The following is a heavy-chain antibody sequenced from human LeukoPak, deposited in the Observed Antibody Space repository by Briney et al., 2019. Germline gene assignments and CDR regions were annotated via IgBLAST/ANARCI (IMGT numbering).Heavy chain of an antibody. CDR3: ARADGTGGPYDY. CDR2: FTSGSRSI. D-gene: IGHD3/OR15-3a*01. CDR1: GFTFSSYS. V-gene: IGHV3-21*01. J-gene: IGHJ4*02. Sequence: GGSLRLSCAASGFTFSSYSMTWVRQAPGKGLEWVSSFTSGSRSIYYADSVKGRFTISRDNAKKSLYLQMNSLRAEDTAIYYCARADGTGGPYDYWGQGTLVTVSS.